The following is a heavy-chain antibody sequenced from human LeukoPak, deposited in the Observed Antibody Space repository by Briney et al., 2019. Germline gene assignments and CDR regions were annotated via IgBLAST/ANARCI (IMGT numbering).Heavy chain of an antibody. CDR1: GYSISSGYY. Sequence: SETLSLTCTVSGYSISSGYYWGWIRQPPGKGLEWIGYIYYSGSTNYNPSLKSRVTISVDTSKNQFSLKLSSVTAADTAVYYCARDQGIAAGDWYFDLWGRGTLVTVSS. V-gene: IGHV4-38-2*02. CDR3: ARDQGIAAGDWYFDL. J-gene: IGHJ2*01. D-gene: IGHD6-13*01. CDR2: IYYSGST.